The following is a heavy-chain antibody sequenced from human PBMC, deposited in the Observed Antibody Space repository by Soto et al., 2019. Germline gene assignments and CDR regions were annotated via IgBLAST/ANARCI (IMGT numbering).Heavy chain of an antibody. Sequence: QVQLVESGGDLVKRGGSLRLSCAASGYTFSDYYMSWIRQAPGKGLEWLSYIDISSTKIYYADSVKGRFTLSRDNAKNSLYLEMNSLRDENTAVYYCASHYDMWSGYLSPVDYWCQGSLVTVSS. CDR2: IDISSTKI. D-gene: IGHD3-3*01. V-gene: IGHV3-11*01. CDR1: GYTFSDYY. J-gene: IGHJ4*02. CDR3: ASHYDMWSGYLSPVDY.